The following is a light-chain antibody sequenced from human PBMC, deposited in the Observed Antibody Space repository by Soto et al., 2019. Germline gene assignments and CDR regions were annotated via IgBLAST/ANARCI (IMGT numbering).Light chain of an antibody. Sequence: EIVMTQSPATLSVSPGERATLSCRASQSVSSNLAWYQQKPGQAPRLLIYGASTRATGIPARFSGSGSGTEFTLIISSLQSEDFAVEYCQEYNNWPPLTFGGGTKVEIK. CDR2: GAS. CDR3: QEYNNWPPLT. J-gene: IGKJ4*01. CDR1: QSVSSN. V-gene: IGKV3-15*01.